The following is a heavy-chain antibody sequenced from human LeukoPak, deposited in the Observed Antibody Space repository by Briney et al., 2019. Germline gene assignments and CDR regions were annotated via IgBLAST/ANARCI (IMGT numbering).Heavy chain of an antibody. CDR2: IYYSGST. J-gene: IGHJ4*02. CDR1: GGSISSSSYY. V-gene: IGHV4-61*01. Sequence: SETLSLTCTVSGGSISSSSYYWGWIRQPPGKGLEWIGYIYYSGSTNYNPSLKSRVTISVDTSKNQFSLKLSSVTVADTAVYYCARDDSTEGLGYWGQGTLVTVSS. D-gene: IGHD3-22*01. CDR3: ARDDSTEGLGY.